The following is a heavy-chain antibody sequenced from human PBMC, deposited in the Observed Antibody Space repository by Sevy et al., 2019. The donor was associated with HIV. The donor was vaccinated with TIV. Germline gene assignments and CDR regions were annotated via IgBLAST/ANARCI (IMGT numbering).Heavy chain of an antibody. V-gene: IGHV3-7*01. CDR2: IKIDGSEK. Sequence: GGSLRLSCAASGFTFSSYWMHWVRQAPGKGLEWVANIKIDGSEKHYVDSVEGRFTISRDNAKNSLYLQMNSLRAEDTAVYYCARDSPGPHDAFDIWVQGTMVTVSS. J-gene: IGHJ3*02. CDR1: GFTFSSYW. CDR3: ARDSPGPHDAFDI.